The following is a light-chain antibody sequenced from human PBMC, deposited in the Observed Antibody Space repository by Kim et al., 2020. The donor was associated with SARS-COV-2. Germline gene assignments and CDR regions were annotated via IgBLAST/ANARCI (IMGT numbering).Light chain of an antibody. J-gene: IGKJ1*01. CDR2: GTS. CDR1: QTITRHF. CDR3: RHYGGPWT. V-gene: IGKV3-20*01. Sequence: EIVLTQTPDTLSLSPGERAILSCRASQTITRHFLAWYQQSPGQAPRLLIYGTSTRATGIADRFSASGSGTDFSLTINGLEPEDFAVYCWRHYGGPWTFGRGTKVDIK.